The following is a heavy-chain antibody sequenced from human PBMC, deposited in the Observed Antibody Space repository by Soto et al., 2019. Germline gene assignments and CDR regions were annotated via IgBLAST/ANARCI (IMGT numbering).Heavy chain of an antibody. CDR2: MNPNSGNT. CDR3: ARAKIDYGDSYYYMDV. D-gene: IGHD4-17*01. Sequence: GASVKVSCKASGYTFTSYDINWVRQATGQGLEWMGLMNPNSGNTGYAQKFQGRVTMTRNTSIITAYMELSSLRSEDTAVYYCARAKIDYGDSYYYMDVWGKGTTVTVSS. J-gene: IGHJ6*03. V-gene: IGHV1-8*01. CDR1: GYTFTSYD.